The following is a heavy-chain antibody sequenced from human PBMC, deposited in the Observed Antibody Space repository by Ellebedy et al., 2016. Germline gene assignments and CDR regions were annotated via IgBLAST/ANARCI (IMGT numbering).Heavy chain of an antibody. J-gene: IGHJ4*02. V-gene: IGHV3-7*03. CDR1: GFTFSSYW. D-gene: IGHD2-15*01. CDR2: IKQDGSEK. CDR3: ARDLLEIRRGGSY. Sequence: GGSLRLSCAASGFTFSSYWMSWVRQAPGKGLEWVANIKQDGSEKYYVDSVKGRFTISRDNAKNSLFLQMNSLRAEDTAVYYCARDLLEIRRGGSYWGQGTLVTVSS.